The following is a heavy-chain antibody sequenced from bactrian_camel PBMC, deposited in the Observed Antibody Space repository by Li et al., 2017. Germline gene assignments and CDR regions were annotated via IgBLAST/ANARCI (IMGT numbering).Heavy chain of an antibody. D-gene: IGHD6*01. CDR3: ARRDGSWESAV. J-gene: IGHJ4*01. CDR1: EYTYNTNC. V-gene: IGHV3S1*01. CDR2: FRPGAGTI. Sequence: HVQLVESGGGSVQAGGPLRLSCAASEYTYNTNCMAWFRQAPGKEREGVALFRPGAGTIDFADSVKGRFTVSRDNAKNLVYLQMNSLKTEDTAVYYCARRDGSWESAVWGQGTQVTVS.